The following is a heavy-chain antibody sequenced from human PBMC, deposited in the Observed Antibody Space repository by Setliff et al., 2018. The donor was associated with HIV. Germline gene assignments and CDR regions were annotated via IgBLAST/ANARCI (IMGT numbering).Heavy chain of an antibody. Sequence: SETLSLTCAVSAYSISSGYYWGWIRQPPGKGLEWIGSIYHSGGTYYNPSLKSRVTISVDTSKNQFSLKLNSVTAADTAVYYCARVSAGKDYYDSSGYYYRFDYWGQGTLVTVSS. V-gene: IGHV4-38-2*01. CDR1: AYSISSGYY. CDR2: IYHSGGT. CDR3: ARVSAGKDYYDSSGYYYRFDY. J-gene: IGHJ4*02. D-gene: IGHD3-22*01.